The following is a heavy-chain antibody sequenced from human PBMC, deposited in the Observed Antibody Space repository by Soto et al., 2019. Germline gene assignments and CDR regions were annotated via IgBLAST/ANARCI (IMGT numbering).Heavy chain of an antibody. J-gene: IGHJ3*02. CDR3: ARDNGTYYDFWSGYYDAFDI. V-gene: IGHV3-21*01. CDR2: ISSSSSYI. CDR1: GFTFSSYS. D-gene: IGHD3-3*01. Sequence: GGSLTLSCAASGFTFSSYSMNWVRQAPGKGLEWVSSISSSSSYIYYADSVKGRFTISRDNAKNSLYLQMNSLRAEDTAVYYCARDNGTYYDFWSGYYDAFDIWGQGTMVTVSS.